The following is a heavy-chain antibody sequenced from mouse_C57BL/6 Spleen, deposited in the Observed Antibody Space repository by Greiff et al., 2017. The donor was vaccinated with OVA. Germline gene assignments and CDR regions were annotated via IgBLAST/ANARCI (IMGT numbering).Heavy chain of an antibody. CDR1: GYAFSSYW. Sequence: QVQLKQSGAELVKPGASVKISCKASGYAFSSYWMNWVKQRPGKGLEWIGQIYPGDGDTNYNGKFKGKATLTADKSSSTAYMQLSSLTSEDSAVYFCARIPPNYWYFDVWGTGTTVTVSS. CDR2: IYPGDGDT. CDR3: ARIPPNYWYFDV. V-gene: IGHV1-80*01. J-gene: IGHJ1*03.